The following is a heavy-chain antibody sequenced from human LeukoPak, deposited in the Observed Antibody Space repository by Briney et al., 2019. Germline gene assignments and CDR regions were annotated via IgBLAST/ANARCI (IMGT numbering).Heavy chain of an antibody. J-gene: IGHJ4*02. CDR1: SGSISSSY. CDR2: VHISGDT. Sequence: PSETLSLTCTVSSGSISSSYWSWIRQPPGKGLEWIGYVHISGDTNYRPSLRSRVAISLDTSKNQFSLKLSSVTAADTAVYYCASYGSGIFDYWGQGTLVTVSS. CDR3: ASYGSGIFDY. V-gene: IGHV4-4*09. D-gene: IGHD3-10*01.